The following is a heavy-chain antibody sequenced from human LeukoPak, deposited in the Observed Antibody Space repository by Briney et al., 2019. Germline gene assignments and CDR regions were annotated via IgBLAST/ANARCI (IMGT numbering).Heavy chain of an antibody. J-gene: IGHJ4*02. Sequence: GGSLRLSCAASRFTFNTYAVSWVRQAPGKGLEWVSAISGNGDITYYADSVRGRFTISRDNSKNTLYLQMNSLRAEDTAVYYCARVKRDCSGGTCYSYDYWGQGTLVTVSS. D-gene: IGHD2-15*01. CDR2: ISGNGDIT. CDR1: RFTFNTYA. CDR3: ARVKRDCSGGTCYSYDY. V-gene: IGHV3-23*01.